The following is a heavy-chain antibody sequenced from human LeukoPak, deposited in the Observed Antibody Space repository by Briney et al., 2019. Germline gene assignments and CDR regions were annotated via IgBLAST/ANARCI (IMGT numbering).Heavy chain of an antibody. CDR3: AKEDFAAVGDY. Sequence: QPGRSLRLSCAASGFTFSSYAMHWVRQAPGKGLEWVAVISYDGSNKYYADSVKGRFTISRDNSKNTLYLQMNSLRAEDTAVYYCAKEDFAAVGDYWGQGTLVTVSS. V-gene: IGHV3-30*04. D-gene: IGHD6-19*01. CDR1: GFTFSSYA. J-gene: IGHJ4*02. CDR2: ISYDGSNK.